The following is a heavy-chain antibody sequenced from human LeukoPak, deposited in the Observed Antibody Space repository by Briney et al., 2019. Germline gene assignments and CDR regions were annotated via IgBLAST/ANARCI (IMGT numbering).Heavy chain of an antibody. CDR2: INPNSGGT. J-gene: IGHJ5*02. CDR1: GYTFTGYY. V-gene: IGHV1-2*02. Sequence: GASVKVSCKASGYTFTGYYMHWVRQAPGQGLEWMGWINPNSGGTNYAQKFQGRVTMTRDTSISTAYMELSRLRSDDTAVYYCARGIFIAAAAEGYNWFDPWGQGTLVTVSS. D-gene: IGHD6-13*01. CDR3: ARGIFIAAAAEGYNWFDP.